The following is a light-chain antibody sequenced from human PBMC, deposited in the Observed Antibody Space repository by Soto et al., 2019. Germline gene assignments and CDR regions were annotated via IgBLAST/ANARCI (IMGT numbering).Light chain of an antibody. CDR1: SSDVGGYNY. V-gene: IGLV2-8*01. CDR3: SSYAGSSNLGV. J-gene: IGLJ2*01. CDR2: EVS. Sequence: QSALTQPPSASGSPGQSVTISCTGTSSDVGGYNYVSWYQQHPGKATKLMIYEVSKRPSGVPDRFSGSKSGNTASLTVSGLQAEDEADYYCSSYAGSSNLGVFGGGTKLTVL.